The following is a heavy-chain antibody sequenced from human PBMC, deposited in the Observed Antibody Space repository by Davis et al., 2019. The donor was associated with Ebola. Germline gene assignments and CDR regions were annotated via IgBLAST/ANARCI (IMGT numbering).Heavy chain of an antibody. D-gene: IGHD5-18*01. CDR3: ARGWLRTGLDV. CDR2: TYYYRSKWFI. Sequence: HSQTLSLTCDISGDSVSSNSGAWNWIRQSPSRGLEWLGRTYYYRSKWFIDYAESVRGRIIINPDTSKNQLSLQVNSVTPEDTALYYCARGWLRTGLDVWGEGTTVTVSS. J-gene: IGHJ6*04. CDR1: GDSVSSNSGA. V-gene: IGHV6-1*01.